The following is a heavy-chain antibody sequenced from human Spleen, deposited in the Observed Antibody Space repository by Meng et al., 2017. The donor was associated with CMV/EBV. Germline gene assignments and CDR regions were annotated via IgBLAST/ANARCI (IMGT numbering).Heavy chain of an antibody. Sequence: GGSLRLSCAASGFTFSNYSMNWVRQAPGKGLEWVSSISSTSTYIYYADSLKGRFTISRDNAKNSLYLQLNSLRAEETAVYYCARQSITGTTNYYGMDVWGQGTTVTVSS. CDR2: ISSTSTYI. CDR3: ARQSITGTTNYYGMDV. CDR1: GFTFSNYS. J-gene: IGHJ6*02. V-gene: IGHV3-21*01. D-gene: IGHD1-20*01.